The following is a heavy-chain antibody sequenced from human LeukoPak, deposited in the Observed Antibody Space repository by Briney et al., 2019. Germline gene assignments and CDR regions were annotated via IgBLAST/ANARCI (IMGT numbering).Heavy chain of an antibody. CDR2: ISGSGGST. J-gene: IGHJ4*02. D-gene: IGHD5-12*01. CDR3: AKDRGYSGYDAFDY. Sequence: GGSLRLSCAASGFTFSSYAMSWVRQAPGKGLEWVSVISGSGGSTYYADSVRGRFTISRDNSKNTLYLQMNSLRAEDTAVYYCAKDRGYSGYDAFDYWGLGTLVTVSS. CDR1: GFTFSSYA. V-gene: IGHV3-23*01.